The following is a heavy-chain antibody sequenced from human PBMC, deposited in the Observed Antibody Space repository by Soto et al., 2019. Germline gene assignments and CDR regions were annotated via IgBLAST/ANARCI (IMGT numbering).Heavy chain of an antibody. CDR3: ARFPLGWKLHRVAAAAPNDDAFDI. CDR2: INAGNGNT. J-gene: IGHJ3*02. Sequence: ASVKVSCKASGYTFTSYAMHWVRQAPGQRLEWMGWINAGNGNTKYSQKFQGRVTITRDTSASTAYMELSSLRSEDTAVYYCARFPLGWKLHRVAAAAPNDDAFDIWGQGTMVTVSS. CDR1: GYTFTSYA. D-gene: IGHD6-13*01. V-gene: IGHV1-3*01.